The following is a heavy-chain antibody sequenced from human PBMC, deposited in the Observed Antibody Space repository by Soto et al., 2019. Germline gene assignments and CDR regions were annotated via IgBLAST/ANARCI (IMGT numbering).Heavy chain of an antibody. CDR1: GFTFTSSA. Sequence: GASVKVSCKASGFTFTSSAVQWVRQARGQRLEWIGWIVVGSGNTNYAQKFQERVTITRDMSTSTAYMELSSLRSEDTAVYYCAAGVATLPDFDYWGQGTLVTVSS. V-gene: IGHV1-58*01. CDR2: IVVGSGNT. CDR3: AAGVATLPDFDY. J-gene: IGHJ4*02. D-gene: IGHD2-15*01.